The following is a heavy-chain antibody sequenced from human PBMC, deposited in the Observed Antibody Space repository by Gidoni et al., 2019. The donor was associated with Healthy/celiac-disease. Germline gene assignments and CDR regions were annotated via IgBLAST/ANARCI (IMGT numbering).Heavy chain of an antibody. Sequence: EVQLVEPGGGLVQPGRSLRLSCAATGFPFDDYAMHWVRQAPGKGLEWVSGISWNSGSIGYADSVKGRFTISRDNAKNSLYLQMNSLRAEDTALYYCAKGKNYDILTGYYDYWGQGTLVTVSS. J-gene: IGHJ4*02. D-gene: IGHD3-9*01. CDR3: AKGKNYDILTGYYDY. CDR2: ISWNSGSI. CDR1: GFPFDDYA. V-gene: IGHV3-9*01.